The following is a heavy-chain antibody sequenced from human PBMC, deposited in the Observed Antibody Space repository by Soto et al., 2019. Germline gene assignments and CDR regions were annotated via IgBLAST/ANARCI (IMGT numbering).Heavy chain of an antibody. CDR3: ATSEEVVAAPDY. D-gene: IGHD2-15*01. V-gene: IGHV1-2*04. CDR2: INPNSGGT. J-gene: IGHJ4*02. Sequence: ASVKVSCKASGYTFTGYYMHWVRQAPGQGLEWMGWINPNSGGTNYAQKFQGWVTMTRDTSISTAYMELSRLRSDDTAVYYCATSEEVVAAPDYWGQGTLFTVSS. CDR1: GYTFTGYY.